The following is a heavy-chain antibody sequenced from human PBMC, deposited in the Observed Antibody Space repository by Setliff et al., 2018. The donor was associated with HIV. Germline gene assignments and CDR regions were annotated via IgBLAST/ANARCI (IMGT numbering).Heavy chain of an antibody. CDR1: GAPITNSY. J-gene: IGHJ6*03. V-gene: IGHV4-4*08. Sequence: SETLSLTCSVSGAPITNSYWSWIRQSPGKRLEWIGYVYTSGNTNYNPSLKSRVTISVDTSKNQFSLTLSSVTAADTAVYYCARHCGYSPGQICYYYLDIWGKGTTVTVS. D-gene: IGHD5-18*01. CDR2: VYTSGNT. CDR3: ARHCGYSPGQICYYYLDI.